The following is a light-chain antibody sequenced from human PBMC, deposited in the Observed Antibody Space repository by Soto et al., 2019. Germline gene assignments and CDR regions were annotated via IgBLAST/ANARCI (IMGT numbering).Light chain of an antibody. CDR3: QQYNNWPSWT. Sequence: PGERATLSCRASQSVSSNLAWYQQKPGQAPRLLIYGASTRATGIPARFSGSGSGTEFTLTISSLQSEDFAVYYCQQYNNWPSWTFGQGTKVDIK. CDR2: GAS. J-gene: IGKJ1*01. V-gene: IGKV3-15*01. CDR1: QSVSSN.